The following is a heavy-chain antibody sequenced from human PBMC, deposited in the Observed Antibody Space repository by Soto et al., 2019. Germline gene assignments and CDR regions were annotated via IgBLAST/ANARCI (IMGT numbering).Heavy chain of an antibody. CDR1: GYSFTSYW. D-gene: IGHD3-10*01. CDR2: IYPGDSDT. Sequence: PGESLKISCKGSGYSFTSYWIGWVRQMPGKGLEWMGIIYPGDSDTRYSPSFQGQVTISADKSISTAYLQWSSLKASDTAMYYCARHKYRGSGSYRPAGGMDVWGQGTTVTVSS. J-gene: IGHJ6*02. CDR3: ARHKYRGSGSYRPAGGMDV. V-gene: IGHV5-51*01.